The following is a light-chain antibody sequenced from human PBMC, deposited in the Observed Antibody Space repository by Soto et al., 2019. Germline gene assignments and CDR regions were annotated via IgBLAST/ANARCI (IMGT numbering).Light chain of an antibody. J-gene: IGKJ4*01. Sequence: EIVLTQSPATLSLSPGERATLSCRASQSVSSCLPWYQQKPGQAPRLLIYDASNRATGIPARFSGSGSGKDFPITISSLEPEDFAVYYCQQRSNWPLTFGGGTKVEIK. V-gene: IGKV3-11*01. CDR2: DAS. CDR3: QQRSNWPLT. CDR1: QSVSSC.